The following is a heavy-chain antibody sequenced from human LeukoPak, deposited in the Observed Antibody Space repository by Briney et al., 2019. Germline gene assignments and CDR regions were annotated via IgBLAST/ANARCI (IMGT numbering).Heavy chain of an antibody. CDR2: INHSGST. J-gene: IGHJ2*01. D-gene: IGHD3-3*01. CDR1: GGSFSGYY. CDR3: ARHVLSGYLNYWYFDL. Sequence: SETLSLTCAVYGGSFSGYYWSWIRQPPGKGLEWIGEINHSGSTNYNPSLKSRVTISVDTSKNQFSLKLSSVTAADTAVYYCARHVLSGYLNYWYFDLWGRGTLVTVSS. V-gene: IGHV4-34*01.